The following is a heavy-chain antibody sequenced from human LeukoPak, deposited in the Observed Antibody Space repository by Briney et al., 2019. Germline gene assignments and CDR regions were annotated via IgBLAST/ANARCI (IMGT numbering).Heavy chain of an antibody. V-gene: IGHV1-2*02. CDR2: INPLSGGP. CDR1: GYTFTDNY. CDR3: AREGIKIFGGWAPFDP. D-gene: IGHD3-3*01. J-gene: IGHJ5*02. Sequence: ASVKVSCKASGYTFTDNYIHWVRQAPGQGLEWMGWINPLSGGPMYAQKFQGRVTMTRDTSLSTAYIELNGLKSDDTAIYYCAREGIKIFGGWAPFDPWGQGALVTVS.